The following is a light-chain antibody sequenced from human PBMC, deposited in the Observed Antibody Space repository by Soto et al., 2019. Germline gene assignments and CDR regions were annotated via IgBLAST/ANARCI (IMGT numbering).Light chain of an antibody. CDR2: RNN. CDR3: QSFDSGLSGRV. Sequence: QSVLTQPPSASGTPGQRVTISCSGSSSNIGSNYVYWYHQLPGTAPKLVIYRNNQRPSGVPDRISGSKSGTSASLAISGLRSEDEADYYCQSFDSGLSGRVFGGGTKLTVL. V-gene: IGLV1-47*01. CDR1: SSNIGSNY. J-gene: IGLJ3*02.